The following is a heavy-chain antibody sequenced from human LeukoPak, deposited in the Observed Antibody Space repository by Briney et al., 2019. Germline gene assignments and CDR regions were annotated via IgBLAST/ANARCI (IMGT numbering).Heavy chain of an antibody. J-gene: IGHJ4*02. D-gene: IGHD3-10*01. CDR2: INHSGSI. CDR3: AKRGPYYYGSGSYYKGAQYYFDS. CDR1: GGSFSAYY. Sequence: SETLSLTCAVYGGSFSAYYWTWIRQPPGKGLEWIEEINHSGSINYNPSLKSRVTISVDTSKNQFSLKLSSVTAADTAVYYCAKRGPYYYGSGSYYKGAQYYFDSWGQGPLVTVSS. V-gene: IGHV4-34*01.